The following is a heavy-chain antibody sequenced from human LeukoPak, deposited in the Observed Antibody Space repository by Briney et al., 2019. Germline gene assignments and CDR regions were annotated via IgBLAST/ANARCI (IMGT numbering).Heavy chain of an antibody. Sequence: SETLSLTCAVYGGSFSGYYWSWIRQPPGKGLEWTGEINHSGSTNYNPSLESRVTISVDTSKNQFSLKLSSVTAADTAVYYCARGQRIAARRYFDYWGQGTLVAVSS. CDR3: ARGQRIAARRYFDY. CDR1: GGSFSGYY. D-gene: IGHD6-6*01. CDR2: INHSGST. J-gene: IGHJ4*02. V-gene: IGHV4-34*01.